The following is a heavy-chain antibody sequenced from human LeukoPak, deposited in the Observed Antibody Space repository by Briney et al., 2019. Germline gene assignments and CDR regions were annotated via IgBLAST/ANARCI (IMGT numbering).Heavy chain of an antibody. CDR2: IYSATRT. V-gene: IGHV3-NL1*01. Sequence: GGSLRLSCAASGFTFSSYGMHWVRQAPGKGLEWVSVIYSATRTYHADSVKGRFTISRDISKNTLYLQMNSLRAEDTAVYYCAAKGYYDSSGNYFGMDVWGQGTTVTVS. CDR3: AAKGYYDSSGNYFGMDV. D-gene: IGHD3-22*01. J-gene: IGHJ6*02. CDR1: GFTFSSYG.